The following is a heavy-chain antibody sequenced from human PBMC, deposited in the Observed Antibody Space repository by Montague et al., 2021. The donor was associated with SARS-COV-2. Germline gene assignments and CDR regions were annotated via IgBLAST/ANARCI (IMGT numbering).Heavy chain of an antibody. D-gene: IGHD2-21*02. CDR3: ARLAYRGADCFSGWEIFFDS. CDR1: GGSFSSYY. Sequence: SETLSLTCAVSGGSFSSYYWSWIRQPPGKGLEWIAEINHSGSSNXNPPLKSRVTMSVGTSENQFSPKLNSVTVADTAVYYCARLAYRGADCFSGWEIFFDSWGQGTLVTVSS. J-gene: IGHJ4*02. CDR2: INHSGSS. V-gene: IGHV4-34*01.